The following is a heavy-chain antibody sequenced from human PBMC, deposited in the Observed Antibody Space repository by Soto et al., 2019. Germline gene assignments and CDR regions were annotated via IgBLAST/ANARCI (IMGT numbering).Heavy chain of an antibody. Sequence: ASVKVSCKVSGYTLTELSMHWVRQAPGKGLEWMGGFDPEDGETIYAQKFQGRVTMTEDTSTDTAYMELSSLRSEDTAVYYCETGSYNWNDGGFDYWGQGTLVTVSS. CDR1: GYTLTELS. V-gene: IGHV1-24*01. D-gene: IGHD1-1*01. J-gene: IGHJ4*02. CDR3: ETGSYNWNDGGFDY. CDR2: FDPEDGET.